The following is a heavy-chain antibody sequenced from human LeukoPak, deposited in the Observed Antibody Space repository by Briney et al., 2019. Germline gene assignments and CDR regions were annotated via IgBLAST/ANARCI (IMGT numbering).Heavy chain of an antibody. CDR1: GFTFSSYA. J-gene: IGHJ4*02. V-gene: IGHV3-23*01. CDR2: ISGSGGST. CDR3: AKDSYYGSGSYYIKYYFDY. D-gene: IGHD3-10*01. Sequence: GGSLRLSCAASGFTFSSYAMSWVRQAPGEGLEWVSAISGSGGSTYYADPVKGRFTISRDNSKNTLYLQMNSLRAEDTAVYYCAKDSYYGSGSYYIKYYFDYWGQGTLVTVSS.